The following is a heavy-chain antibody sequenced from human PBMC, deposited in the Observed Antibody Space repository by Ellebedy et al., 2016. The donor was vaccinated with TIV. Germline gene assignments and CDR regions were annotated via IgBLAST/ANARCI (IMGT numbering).Heavy chain of an antibody. Sequence: GGSLRLSXAASGFTFSSYAMSWVRQASGKGLEWVSAIRGSGGSTYYADSVKGRFTISRDNSKNTLYLQMNSLRADDTAVYYCAKGISNYDYNWFDPWGQGTLVTVSS. CDR3: AKGISNYDYNWFDP. CDR1: GFTFSSYA. D-gene: IGHD4-11*01. J-gene: IGHJ5*02. CDR2: IRGSGGST. V-gene: IGHV3-23*01.